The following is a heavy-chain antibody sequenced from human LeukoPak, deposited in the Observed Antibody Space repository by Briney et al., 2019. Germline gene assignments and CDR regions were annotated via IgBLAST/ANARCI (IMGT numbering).Heavy chain of an antibody. Sequence: SETLSLTCTVSGGSISSSYWSWIRQPPGKGLEWIGYIYYSGSTNYNPSLKSRVTISVDTSKNQFSLKLSSVTAADTAVYYCARASPPPYCGGDCYSDGWFDPWGQGTLVTVSS. CDR1: GGSISSSY. J-gene: IGHJ5*02. V-gene: IGHV4-59*01. D-gene: IGHD2-21*02. CDR2: IYYSGST. CDR3: ARASPPPYCGGDCYSDGWFDP.